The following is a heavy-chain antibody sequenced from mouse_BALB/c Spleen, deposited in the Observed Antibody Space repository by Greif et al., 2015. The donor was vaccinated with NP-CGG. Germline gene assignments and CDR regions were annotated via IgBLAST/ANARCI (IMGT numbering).Heavy chain of an antibody. J-gene: IGHJ2*01. Sequence: EVKLVESGPSLVKPSQTLSLTCSVTGDSITSGYWNWIRKFPGNKLEYMGYISYSGSTYYNPSLKSRISITRDTSKNQYYLQLNSVTTEDTATYYCARSPDDGYYDFDYWGQGTTLTVSS. V-gene: IGHV3-8*02. CDR2: ISYSGST. D-gene: IGHD2-3*01. CDR3: ARSPDDGYYDFDY. CDR1: GDSITSGY.